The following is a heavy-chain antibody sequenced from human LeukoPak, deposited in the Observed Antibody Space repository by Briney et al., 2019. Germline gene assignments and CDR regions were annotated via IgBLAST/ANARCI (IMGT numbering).Heavy chain of an antibody. J-gene: IGHJ4*02. Sequence: GGTLRLSCAASGFTFSTYGMTWVRQAPGKGLEWVSAISGSGSSTYYADSVKGRFTISRDNSKNTLYLQMNSLRAEDTAVYYCARDLRGRSDYWGQGTLVTVSS. CDR3: ARDLRGRSDY. CDR1: GFTFSTYG. V-gene: IGHV3-23*01. D-gene: IGHD1-26*01. CDR2: ISGSGSST.